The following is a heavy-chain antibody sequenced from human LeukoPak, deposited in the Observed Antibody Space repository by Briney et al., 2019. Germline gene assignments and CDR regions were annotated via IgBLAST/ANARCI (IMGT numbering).Heavy chain of an antibody. CDR2: INTNTGNP. V-gene: IGHV7-4-1*02. CDR1: GYTFTSYD. Sequence: ASVKVSCTASGYTFTSYDINWVRQAPGQGLEWMGWINTNTGNPTYAQGFTGRYVFSLDTSVSTAYLQISGLKADDTAVYYCGRDPKLGIRGYTYGYIDYWGQGTLVTVSS. CDR3: GRDPKLGIRGYTYGYIDY. J-gene: IGHJ4*02. D-gene: IGHD5-18*01.